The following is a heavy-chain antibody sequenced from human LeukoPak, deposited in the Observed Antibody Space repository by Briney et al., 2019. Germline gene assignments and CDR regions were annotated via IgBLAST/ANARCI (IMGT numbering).Heavy chain of an antibody. V-gene: IGHV1-58*01. D-gene: IGHD1-26*01. CDR1: GFTFTSSA. J-gene: IGHJ4*02. CDR2: IVVGSGNT. CDR3: ARRRRDKWELHGGLDY. Sequence: SVKVSCKASGFTFTSSAVQWVRQARGQRLEWIGWIVVGSGNTNYAQKFQERITITRDMSTSTAYMELSSLRSEDTAVYYCARRRRDKWELHGGLDYWGQGTLVTVSS.